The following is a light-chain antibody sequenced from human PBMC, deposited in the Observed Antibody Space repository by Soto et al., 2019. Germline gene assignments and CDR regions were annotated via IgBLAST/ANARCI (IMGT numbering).Light chain of an antibody. CDR1: SSDVGSYNL. CDR3: CSYAGSTTPVV. CDR2: EVS. J-gene: IGLJ2*01. V-gene: IGLV2-23*02. Sequence: QSALTQPASVSGSPGQSITISCTGTSSDVGSYNLVSWYQQHPGKAPKLMIYEVSKRPSGVSNRFSGSKSGNTASLTSSGLQAEDEADYYCCSYAGSTTPVVFGGGTKHTVL.